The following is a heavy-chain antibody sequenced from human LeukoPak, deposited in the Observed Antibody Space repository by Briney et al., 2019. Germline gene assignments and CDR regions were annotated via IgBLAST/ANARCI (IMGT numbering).Heavy chain of an antibody. CDR1: GFTFSSYS. Sequence: GGSLRLSCAASGFTFSSYSMNWVRQAPGKGLEWVSYISSSSSTIYYADSVKGRFTISRDNSKNTLFLRMNSLRAEDTAVYYCAKATGYLLWGQGTLVTVSS. CDR3: AKATGYLL. J-gene: IGHJ4*02. V-gene: IGHV3-48*01. CDR2: ISSSSSTI. D-gene: IGHD1-14*01.